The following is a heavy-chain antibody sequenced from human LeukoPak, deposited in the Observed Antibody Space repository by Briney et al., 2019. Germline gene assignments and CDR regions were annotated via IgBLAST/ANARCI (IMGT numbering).Heavy chain of an antibody. J-gene: IGHJ4*02. CDR1: GFTFGTYA. D-gene: IGHD1-1*01. V-gene: IGHV3-23*01. Sequence: GGSLRLSCAASGFTFGTYAMNWVRQAPGKGLEWVSGILASGSTTYYADSVKGRFTISRDNSKTTLYLQMNSLRAEDTAIYYCAKDRVPDGRWNFDFWGQGTLVTVSS. CDR2: ILASGSTT. CDR3: AKDRVPDGRWNFDF.